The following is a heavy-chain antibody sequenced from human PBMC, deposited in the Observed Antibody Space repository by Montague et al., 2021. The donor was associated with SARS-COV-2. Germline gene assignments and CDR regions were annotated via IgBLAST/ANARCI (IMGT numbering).Heavy chain of an antibody. V-gene: IGHV4-39*01. J-gene: IGHJ4*02. CDR2: IYYSGST. Sequence: SETLSLTCIVSGGSISSSSYYWGWIRQPPGKGLEWIGSIYYSGSTYYNPSLKSRVTISVDTSKNQFSLKLSSVTAADTAVYYCARHMCQVYGGNTNVPTFGYWGQGTLVTVSS. CDR1: GGSISSSSYY. D-gene: IGHD4-23*01. CDR3: ARHMCQVYGGNTNVPTFGY.